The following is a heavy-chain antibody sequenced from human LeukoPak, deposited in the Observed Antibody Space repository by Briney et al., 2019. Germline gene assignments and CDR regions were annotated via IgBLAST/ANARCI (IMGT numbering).Heavy chain of an antibody. CDR2: VSGRDTST. Sequence: GASLRLSCAASGFTFSNYAMSWVRQAPGKGLEWVSAVSGRDTSTYYTDSVKGRFTISRDNSKNTLYLQMNSLSAEDTAIYYCAKWGDYDVLTGYYDSDYWGQGTLVTVSS. CDR1: GFTFSNYA. J-gene: IGHJ4*02. V-gene: IGHV3-23*01. CDR3: AKWGDYDVLTGYYDSDY. D-gene: IGHD3-9*01.